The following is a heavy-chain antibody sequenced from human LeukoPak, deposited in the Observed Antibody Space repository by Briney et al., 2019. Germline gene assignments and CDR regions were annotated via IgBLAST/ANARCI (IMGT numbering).Heavy chain of an antibody. CDR3: AKSLYYYGSGSYYTIYAFDI. D-gene: IGHD3-10*01. Sequence: ASVTVSCKASGYTFTTYYIHWVRQAPGQRLEWIGVINSRDGTTSDPQKFQGRLTMTRDTSTSTVYMELNSLRSDDTAVYYCAKSLYYYGSGSYYTIYAFDIWGQGTMVTVSS. J-gene: IGHJ3*02. CDR1: GYTFTTYY. CDR2: INSRDGTT. V-gene: IGHV1-46*01.